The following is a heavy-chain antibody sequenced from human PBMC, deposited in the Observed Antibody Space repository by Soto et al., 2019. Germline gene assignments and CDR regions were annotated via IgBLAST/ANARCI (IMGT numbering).Heavy chain of an antibody. CDR3: TRDGRGLGRLSLFEY. J-gene: IGHJ4*02. V-gene: IGHV3-53*01. D-gene: IGHD2-21*02. CDR1: GFNVNSDY. CDR2: IYSGETT. Sequence: GGSLRLSCAASGFNVNSDYMNWVRQTPGKGLEWVASIYSGETTYYADSVRGRFTISSDKSKNTLYFQLSSLRIEDTAVYYCTRDGRGLGRLSLFEYWGQGVLVTVS.